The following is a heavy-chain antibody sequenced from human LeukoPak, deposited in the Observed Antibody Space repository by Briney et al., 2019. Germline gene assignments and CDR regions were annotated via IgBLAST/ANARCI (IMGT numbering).Heavy chain of an antibody. CDR3: ARESGAFSPFGF. D-gene: IGHD1-26*01. J-gene: IGHJ4*02. V-gene: IGHV4-4*02. Sequence: PSGTLSLTCAVSGGSILSTNWWSWVRQPPGKGLKWIGEVHLSGASNYNPSLKSRVSMSIDKSRNHLSLELTSVTAADTAIYYCARESGAFSPFGFWGQGTLVTVSS. CDR1: GGSILSTNW. CDR2: VHLSGAS.